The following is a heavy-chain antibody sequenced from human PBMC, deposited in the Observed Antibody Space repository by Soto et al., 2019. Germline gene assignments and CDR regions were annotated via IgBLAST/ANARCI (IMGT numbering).Heavy chain of an antibody. CDR2: IGSRTSDI. Sequence: GGSMRLSCAASGFTLSRHTMNWVRQDPGKGLEWVSFIGSRTSDIYYADSVQGRFTISRDNAKNSLYLDLTRLRAEDTAVYFCVRDYYDTSGYPNTFDMWGQGTMVTVSS. J-gene: IGHJ3*02. V-gene: IGHV3-21*01. CDR3: VRDYYDTSGYPNTFDM. D-gene: IGHD3-22*01. CDR1: GFTLSRHT.